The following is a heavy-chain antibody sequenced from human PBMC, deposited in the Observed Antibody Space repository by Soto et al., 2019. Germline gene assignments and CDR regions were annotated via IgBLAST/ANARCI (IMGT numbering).Heavy chain of an antibody. CDR3: ARDIAHDYGDYETLGWFDP. V-gene: IGHV4-61*01. CDR1: GDSITRSNFY. CDR2: IYYSGST. D-gene: IGHD4-17*01. Sequence: KTSETLSLTCTVSGDSITRSNFYWGWIRQPPGKGLEWIGYIYYSGSTNYNPSLKSRVTISVDTSKNQFSLKLSSVTAADTAVYYCARDIAHDYGDYETLGWFDPWGQGTLVTVSS. J-gene: IGHJ5*02.